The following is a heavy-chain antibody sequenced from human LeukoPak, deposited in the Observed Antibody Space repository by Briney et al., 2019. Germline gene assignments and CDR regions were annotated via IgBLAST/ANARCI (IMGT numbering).Heavy chain of an antibody. Sequence: PSQTLSLTCAVSGGSISSGGYSWSWIRQPPGKGLEWIGYIYHSGSTYYNPPLKSRVTISVDRSKNQFSLKLSSVTAADTAVYYCARTIQLWSDSYFDYWGQGTLVTVSS. CDR3: ARTIQLWSDSYFDY. J-gene: IGHJ4*02. D-gene: IGHD5-18*01. V-gene: IGHV4-30-2*01. CDR1: GGSISSGGYS. CDR2: IYHSGST.